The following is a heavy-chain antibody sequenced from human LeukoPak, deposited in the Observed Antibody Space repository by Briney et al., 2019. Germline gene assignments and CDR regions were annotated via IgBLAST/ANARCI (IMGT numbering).Heavy chain of an antibody. CDR3: AKYCSSTSCYSDY. J-gene: IGHJ4*02. CDR2: ISYSGDTI. Sequence: PGGSLRLSCAASEFTFSDYYMSWIRQAPGKGLEWVSYISYSGDTIYYADSVKGRFTVSRDNAKNSLYLQMNSLRAEDTAVYYCAKYCSSTSCYSDYWGQGTLVTVSS. D-gene: IGHD2-2*01. CDR1: EFTFSDYY. V-gene: IGHV3-11*01.